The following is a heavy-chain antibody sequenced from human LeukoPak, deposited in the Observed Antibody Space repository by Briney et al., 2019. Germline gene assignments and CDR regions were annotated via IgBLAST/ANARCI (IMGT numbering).Heavy chain of an antibody. CDR3: AKDGGLWVSAHWGDS. Sequence: GGSLRLSCTASGFTLSSYTMTWVSQAPGKGLKWVSTITTGDGNTYYADSVKGRFTVSRDDSKNTLYLQMNSLRAEDTAVYYCAKDGGLWVSAHWGDSWGRGTLVTVSS. D-gene: IGHD7-27*01. CDR2: ITTGDGNT. J-gene: IGHJ4*02. CDR1: GFTLSSYT. V-gene: IGHV3-23*01.